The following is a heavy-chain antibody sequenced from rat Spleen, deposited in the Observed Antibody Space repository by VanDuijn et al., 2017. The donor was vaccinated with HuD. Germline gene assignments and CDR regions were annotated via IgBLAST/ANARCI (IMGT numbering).Heavy chain of an antibody. Sequence: STYFNSVLKSRLSISRDTSKSQVFLKMNSLQTEDTAIYFCARDRIRIAVPFDYWGQGVMVTISS. V-gene: IGHV2-19*01. D-gene: IGHD1-2*01. CDR2: ST. J-gene: IGHJ2*01. CDR3: ARDRIRIAVPFDY.